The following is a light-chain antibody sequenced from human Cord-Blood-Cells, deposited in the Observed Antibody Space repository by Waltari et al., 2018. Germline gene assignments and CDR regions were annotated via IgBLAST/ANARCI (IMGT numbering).Light chain of an antibody. CDR3: ETWDSNTWV. CDR2: LDGSGSY. V-gene: IGLV4-60*03. J-gene: IGLJ3*02. Sequence: QPVLTQSSSASASLGSSVKLTCTLSSGHSSYIIPWHQQQPGKAPRYLMKLDGSGSYNKGSGVPDRFSGSSSGADRYLTISNLQSEDEADYYCETWDSNTWVFGGGTKLTVL. CDR1: SGHSSYI.